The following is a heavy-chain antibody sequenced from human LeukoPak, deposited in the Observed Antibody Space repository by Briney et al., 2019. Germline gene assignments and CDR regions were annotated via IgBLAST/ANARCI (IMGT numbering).Heavy chain of an antibody. CDR2: ISYDGSHK. V-gene: IGHV3-30*18. CDR1: GFTFSSDG. CDR3: GNAYRLSYDTFDI. J-gene: IGHJ3*02. Sequence: GGSLRLSCAAPGFTFSSDGMHWVRQALGKGLEWVAVISYDGSHKYYADFVKGRFTISTDNSKNTLYLQMNRLRAEDRAVYYCGNAYRLSYDTFDIWGQGTVVTVSS. D-gene: IGHD3-16*01.